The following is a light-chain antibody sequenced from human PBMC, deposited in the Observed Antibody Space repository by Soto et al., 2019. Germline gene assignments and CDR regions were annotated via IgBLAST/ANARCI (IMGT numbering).Light chain of an antibody. J-gene: IGKJ4*01. CDR1: QNLQHNNGNTY. Sequence: EIVMTQSPLSLPVTPGEPASISCRSSQNLQHNNGNTYLDWYLQKPGQSPQLLIYTLSYRASGVPDRFSGSGSGTDFTLKISRVEAEDVGVYYCMQRIEFPRTVGGGTKVDSK. CDR2: TLS. V-gene: IGKV2-40*01. CDR3: MQRIEFPRT.